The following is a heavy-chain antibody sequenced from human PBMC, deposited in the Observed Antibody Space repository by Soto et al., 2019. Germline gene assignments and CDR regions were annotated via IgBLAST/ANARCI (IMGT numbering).Heavy chain of an antibody. J-gene: IGHJ4*02. V-gene: IGHV1-18*04. CDR3: ARDRPNAGPSFPLTY. Sequence: QVQLVQSGAEVKTPGASVKVSCKASGYTFTSHSITWVRQAPGQGLEWMGWIGAHNSDTAYAQRVQGRVTMTTDTSTSTAYMELRSLRSADTAVYYCARDRPNAGPSFPLTYWGQGTLVTVSS. D-gene: IGHD2-8*01. CDR1: GYTFTSHS. CDR2: IGAHNSDT.